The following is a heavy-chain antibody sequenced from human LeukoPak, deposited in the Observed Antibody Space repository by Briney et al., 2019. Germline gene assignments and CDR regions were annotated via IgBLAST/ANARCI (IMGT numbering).Heavy chain of an antibody. CDR1: GYTFTGYY. D-gene: IGHD3-9*01. Sequence: ASVKVSCKASGYTFTGYYMHWVRQAPGQGLEWMGWINPNSGGTSYAQKFQGRVTMTRDTSISTAYMELSRLRSDDTAVYYCAREYYDILTGYYLLSYFDYWGQGTLVTVSS. V-gene: IGHV1-2*02. CDR3: AREYYDILTGYYLLSYFDY. J-gene: IGHJ4*02. CDR2: INPNSGGT.